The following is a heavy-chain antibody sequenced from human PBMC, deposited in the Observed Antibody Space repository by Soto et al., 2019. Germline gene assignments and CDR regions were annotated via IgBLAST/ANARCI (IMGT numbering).Heavy chain of an antibody. CDR3: ARQQRITIFGVVIIPLLHPGGWFDP. CDR2: IYYSGST. V-gene: IGHV4-39*01. CDR1: GGSISSSSYY. J-gene: IGHJ5*02. Sequence: SETLSLTCTVSGGSISSSSYYWGWIRQPPGKGLEWIGSIYYSGSTYYNPSLKSRVTMAVDTSKNQFSLKLSSGTAADTAVYYCARQQRITIFGVVIIPLLHPGGWFDPWGQGTLVTVSS. D-gene: IGHD3-3*01.